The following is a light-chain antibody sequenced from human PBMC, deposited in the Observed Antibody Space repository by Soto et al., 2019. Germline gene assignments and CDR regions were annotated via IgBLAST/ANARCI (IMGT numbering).Light chain of an antibody. CDR3: QQRSNWPSIT. J-gene: IGKJ5*01. V-gene: IGKV3-11*01. CDR1: QSVRSY. Sequence: EIVLTQSPATLSLSPGERATLSCRASQSVRSYLAWYQQEPGQAPRPLIYDASNRATGIPARFSGSGSGTDFTLTISTLEPEDFAVYYCQQRSNWPSITFGQGTRLEIK. CDR2: DAS.